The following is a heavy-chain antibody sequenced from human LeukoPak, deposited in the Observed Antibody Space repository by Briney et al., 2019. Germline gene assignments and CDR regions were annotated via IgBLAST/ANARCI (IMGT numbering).Heavy chain of an antibody. CDR2: INPNSGGT. CDR1: RYTYTGYY. Sequence: ASVTVSLKASRYTYTGYYMHWVRQAPGQGLEWMGWINPNSGGTSYAQKFQGRVTMTRDTSISTAYMELSRLRSDDTAVYYCARGLGQTFDYWGQGTLVTVSS. J-gene: IGHJ4*02. D-gene: IGHD3-16*01. V-gene: IGHV1-2*02. CDR3: ARGLGQTFDY.